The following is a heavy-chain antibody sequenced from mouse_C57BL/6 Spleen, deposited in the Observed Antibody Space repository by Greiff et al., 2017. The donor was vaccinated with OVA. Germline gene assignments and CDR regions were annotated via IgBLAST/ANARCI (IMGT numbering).Heavy chain of an antibody. D-gene: IGHD2-2*01. V-gene: IGHV5-4*01. Sequence: DVHLVESGGGLVKPGGSLKLSCAASGFTFSSYAMSWVRQTPEKRLEWVATISDGGSYTYYPDNVKGRFTISRDNAKNNLYLQMSHLKSEDTAMYYCARDHGYDDLGFVYAMDYWGQGTSVTVSS. CDR3: ARDHGYDDLGFVYAMDY. CDR2: ISDGGSYT. CDR1: GFTFSSYA. J-gene: IGHJ4*01.